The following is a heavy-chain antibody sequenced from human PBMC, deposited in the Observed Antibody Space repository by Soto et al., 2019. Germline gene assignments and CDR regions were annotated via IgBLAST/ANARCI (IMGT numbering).Heavy chain of an antibody. CDR3: ARPLYYYDSSGYFDGGDY. J-gene: IGHJ4*02. Sequence: SETLSLTCAVYGGSFSGYYWSWIRQPPGKGLEWIGEINHSGSTNYNPSLKSRVTISVDTSKNQFSLKLSSVTAADTAVYYCARPLYYYDSSGYFDGGDYWGQGTLVTVSS. D-gene: IGHD3-22*01. V-gene: IGHV4-34*01. CDR1: GGSFSGYY. CDR2: INHSGST.